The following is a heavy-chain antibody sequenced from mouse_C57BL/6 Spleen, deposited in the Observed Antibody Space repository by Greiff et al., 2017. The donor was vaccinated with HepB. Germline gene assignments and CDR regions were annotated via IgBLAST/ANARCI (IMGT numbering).Heavy chain of an antibody. V-gene: IGHV1-54*01. CDR2: INPGSGGT. J-gene: IGHJ4*01. CDR1: GYAFTNYL. D-gene: IGHD1-1*01. Sequence: VQLVESGAELVRPGTSVKVSCKASGYAFTNYLIEWVKQRPGQGLEWIGVINPGSGGTNYNEKFKGKATLTADKSSSTAYMQLSSLTSEDSAVYFCARYGSPYYAMDYWGQGTSVTVSS. CDR3: ARYGSPYYAMDY.